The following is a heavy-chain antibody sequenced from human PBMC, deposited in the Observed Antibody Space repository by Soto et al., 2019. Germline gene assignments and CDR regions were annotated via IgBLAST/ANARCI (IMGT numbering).Heavy chain of an antibody. CDR1: GLTFTNIP. D-gene: IGHD3-10*01. V-gene: IGHV3-23*01. Sequence: EVQLLESGGGLVQPGGPWRLSGPASGLTFTNIPMTGFRRVPGRGLEGFSAISGGGDTTSYADSVKGRFTVSRDGSKNTLYLQMSSLRAEDTALYYCAKGRGGSGSLTPRVDFWGQGTLVTVSS. CDR3: AKGRGGSGSLTPRVDF. J-gene: IGHJ4*02. CDR2: ISGGGDTT.